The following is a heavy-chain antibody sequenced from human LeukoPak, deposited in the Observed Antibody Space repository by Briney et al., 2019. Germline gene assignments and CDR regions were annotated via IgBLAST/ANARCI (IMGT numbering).Heavy chain of an antibody. CDR1: GGSISSDSQY. V-gene: IGHV4-61*02. J-gene: IGHJ4*02. Sequence: PSETLSLTCTVSGGSISSDSQYWSWIRQPAGTGLEWIGRIFSSGSTNYNPSLKSRVTISVDTSKNQFSLKLTSVTAADTAVYYCARGLAETAYYFDYWGQGTLVTVSS. CDR3: ARGLAETAYYFDY. CDR2: IFSSGST. D-gene: IGHD6-19*01.